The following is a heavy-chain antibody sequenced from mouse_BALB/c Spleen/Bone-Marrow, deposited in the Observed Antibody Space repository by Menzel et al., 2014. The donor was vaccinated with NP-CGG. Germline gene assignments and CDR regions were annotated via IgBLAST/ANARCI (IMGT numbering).Heavy chain of an antibody. V-gene: IGHV2-6-7*01. CDR1: GFSLTGYG. J-gene: IGHJ4*01. CDR3: AREPHYYAMDY. Sequence: QVQLQHSGPGLVAPSQSLSITCTVSGFSLTGYGVNWVRQPPGKGLEWLGMIWGDGSTDYNSALKSRLSISKDNSKSQVFLKMNSLQTDDTARYYCAREPHYYAMDYWGQGTSVTVSS. CDR2: IWGDGST.